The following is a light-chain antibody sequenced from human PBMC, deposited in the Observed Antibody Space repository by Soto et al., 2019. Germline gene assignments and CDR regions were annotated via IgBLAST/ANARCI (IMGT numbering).Light chain of an antibody. J-gene: IGLJ1*01. CDR1: SSDVGGYNY. V-gene: IGLV2-14*01. CDR2: EVS. CDR3: SSYTTSNTYV. Sequence: ALTQPASVSGYPGQSITISCTGRSSDVGGYNYVSWYQQHPGKAPKFMIYEVSRRPSGVSNRFSGSKSGNAASLTVSGLQAEDEADYYCSSYTTSNTYVFGTGTKVTVL.